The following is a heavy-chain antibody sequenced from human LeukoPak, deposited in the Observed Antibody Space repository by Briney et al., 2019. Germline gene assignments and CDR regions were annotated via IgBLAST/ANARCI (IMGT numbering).Heavy chain of an antibody. CDR2: INPSGGST. CDR3: ARAGGSYFDY. Sequence: ASVKVSCKASGYTFTGYYMHWVRQTPGQGLEWMGIINPSGGSTSYAQKFQGRVTMTRDTSTSTVYMELSSLRSEDMAVYYCARAGGSYFDYWGQGTLVTVSS. J-gene: IGHJ4*02. D-gene: IGHD1-26*01. CDR1: GYTFTGYY. V-gene: IGHV1-46*01.